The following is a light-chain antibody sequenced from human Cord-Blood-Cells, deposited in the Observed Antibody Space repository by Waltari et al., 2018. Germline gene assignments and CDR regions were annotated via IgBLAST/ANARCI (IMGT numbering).Light chain of an antibody. V-gene: IGKV3-11*01. CDR1: QSVSSY. Sequence: DIVFTQSPATLSLSPGERATLSCRASQSVSSYLAWYQQKPGQAPRLLIYDASNRATGIPARVSGSGSGTDFTLTISSLEPEDFAVYYCQQRSNWPLTFGGGTKVEIK. J-gene: IGKJ4*01. CDR3: QQRSNWPLT. CDR2: DAS.